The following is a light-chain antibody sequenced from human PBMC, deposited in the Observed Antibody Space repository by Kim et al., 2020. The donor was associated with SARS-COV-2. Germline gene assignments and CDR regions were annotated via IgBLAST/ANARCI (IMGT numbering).Light chain of an antibody. V-gene: IGLV2-14*03. CDR1: TSDIGGYDF. CDR3: TSFASGATPYV. CDR2: DVT. J-gene: IGLJ1*01. Sequence: SIFISCTGTTSDIGGYDFVSWYQQQPGKAPKLMIYDVTNRPSGVSHRFSGSKSGNTASLIISGLQAEDEADYFCTSFASGATPYVFGAGTKVTVL.